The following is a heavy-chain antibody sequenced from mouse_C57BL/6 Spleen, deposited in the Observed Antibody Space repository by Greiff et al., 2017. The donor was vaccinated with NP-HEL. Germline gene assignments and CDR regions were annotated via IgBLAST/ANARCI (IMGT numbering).Heavy chain of an antibody. CDR1: GFTFTSYG. CDR2: IYIGNGYT. D-gene: IGHD1-1*01. J-gene: IGHJ3*01. Sequence: EVKLVESGAELVRPGSSVKMSCKTSGFTFTSYGINWVKQRPGQGLEWIGYIYIGNGYTEYNEKFKGKATLTSDTSSSTAYMQLSSLTSEDSAIYFWARADDNGSGYAGWIAYWGQGTLVTVS. CDR3: ARADDNGSGYAGWIAY. V-gene: IGHV1-58*01.